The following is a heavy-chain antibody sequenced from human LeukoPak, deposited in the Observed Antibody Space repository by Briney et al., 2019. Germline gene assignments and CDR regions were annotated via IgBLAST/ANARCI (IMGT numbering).Heavy chain of an antibody. V-gene: IGHV3-23*01. D-gene: IGHD7-27*01. CDR2: LRSSGGTT. CDR3: VRVGTSFDI. CDR1: GLTYRSYG. Sequence: GGTLRLSCAASGLTYRSYGMSGVRQTPGKGLEWVSALRSSGGTTYYADSVKGRFTISRDNAKNSLYLQMNSLRVEDTAVYYCVRVGTSFDIWGQGTMVTVSS. J-gene: IGHJ3*02.